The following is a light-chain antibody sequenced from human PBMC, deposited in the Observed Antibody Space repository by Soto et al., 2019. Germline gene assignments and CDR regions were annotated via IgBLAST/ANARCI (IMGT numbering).Light chain of an antibody. Sequence: DIQMTQSPSSVSASVGDRVTITCRASQGIKSWLAWYQQKPGKAPKLLIYTASRLQTGVPSRFSGSGSGTDFTLTISSLQPEAIATYYCLHAESFPLTFGGGTKVEIK. CDR3: LHAESFPLT. V-gene: IGKV1D-12*01. J-gene: IGKJ4*01. CDR1: QGIKSW. CDR2: TAS.